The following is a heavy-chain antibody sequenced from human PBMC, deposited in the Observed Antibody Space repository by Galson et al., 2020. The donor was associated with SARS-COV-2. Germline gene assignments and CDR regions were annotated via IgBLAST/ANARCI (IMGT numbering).Heavy chain of an antibody. D-gene: IGHD3-10*01. CDR1: GDSISSSSYY. V-gene: IGHV4-39*01. Sequence: SEILSLTCTVSGDSISSSSYYWGWIRQPPGKGLEWIGSIYYSGSTYYNPSLKSRVTISVDMSKSQFSLKLSSVTAADTAVYYCARQYYYGSGSYKGPFDYWAQGTLVTVSS. CDR3: ARQYYYGSGSYKGPFDY. CDR2: IYYSGST. J-gene: IGHJ4*02.